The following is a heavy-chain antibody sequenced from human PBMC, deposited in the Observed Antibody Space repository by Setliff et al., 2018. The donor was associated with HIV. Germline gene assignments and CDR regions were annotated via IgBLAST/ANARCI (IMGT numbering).Heavy chain of an antibody. J-gene: IGHJ5*02. CDR3: AKGVKWLGP. V-gene: IGHV3-NL1*01. Sequence: GGSLRLSCATSGFTFTSYGMAWVRQAPGKGLEWVSVIYSDGRTFYADSVKGRFTISRDDSKNTVYLQMYSLRVDDTAAYYCAKGVKWLGPWGQGTLVTVSS. D-gene: IGHD3-16*01. CDR2: IYSDGRT. CDR1: GFTFTSYG.